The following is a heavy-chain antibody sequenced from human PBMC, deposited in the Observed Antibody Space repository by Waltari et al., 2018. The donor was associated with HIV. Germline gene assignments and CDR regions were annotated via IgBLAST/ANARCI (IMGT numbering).Heavy chain of an antibody. CDR1: GFTFTTSA. CDR2: ISFEGEDT. V-gene: IGHV3-30*18. J-gene: IGHJ4*02. CDR3: AKTFGARDLDY. Sequence: QIQLVESGGGVVQPGRSLRLSCAASGFTFTTSAFHWVRQAPGKGLEWVAFISFEGEDTYYSDSVKGRFTVSRDDVKKVLNLQMNSLGPDDTAIYFCAKTFGARDLDYWGLGTQVIVSS. D-gene: IGHD3-3*01.